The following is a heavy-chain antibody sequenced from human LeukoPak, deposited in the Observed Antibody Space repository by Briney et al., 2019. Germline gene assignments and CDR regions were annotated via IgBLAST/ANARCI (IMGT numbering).Heavy chain of an antibody. CDR1: GFTFSSYG. CDR2: IRYDGSNK. D-gene: IGHD1-1*01. J-gene: IGHJ4*02. V-gene: IGHV3-30*02. CDR3: AKDSMRYNWNDFDY. Sequence: PGGSLRLSCAASGFTFSSYGMHWVRQAPGKGLEWVAFIRYDGSNKYYADSVKGRFTISRDNSKNTLYLQMNSLRAEDTAAYYCAKDSMRYNWNDFDYWGQGTLVTVSS.